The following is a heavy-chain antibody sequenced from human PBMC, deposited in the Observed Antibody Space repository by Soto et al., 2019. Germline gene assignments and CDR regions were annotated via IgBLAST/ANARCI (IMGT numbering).Heavy chain of an antibody. D-gene: IGHD1-7*01. Sequence: ASVKVSCKASGGTFSSYTISWVRQAPGQGLEWMGRIIPILGIANYAQKFQGRVTITADKSTSTAYMELSSLRSEDTAVYYCARDRAQTQEWMYNWNFDAFDIWGQGTMVTVSS. CDR3: ARDRAQTQEWMYNWNFDAFDI. J-gene: IGHJ3*02. CDR1: GGTFSSYT. V-gene: IGHV1-69*04. CDR2: IIPILGIA.